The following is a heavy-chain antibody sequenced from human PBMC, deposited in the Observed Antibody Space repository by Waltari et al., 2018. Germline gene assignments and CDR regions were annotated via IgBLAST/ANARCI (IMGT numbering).Heavy chain of an antibody. CDR2: ISYDGSNK. Sequence: QVQLVESGGGVVQPGRSLRLSCAASGFTFSSYAMHWVRQAPGKGLEWVAVISYDGSNKYYADSVKGRFTISRDNSKTTLYLQMNSLGAEDTAVYYCARGMGRDAFDIWGQGTMVTVSS. J-gene: IGHJ3*02. V-gene: IGHV3-30*01. CDR3: ARGMGRDAFDI. CDR1: GFTFSSYA.